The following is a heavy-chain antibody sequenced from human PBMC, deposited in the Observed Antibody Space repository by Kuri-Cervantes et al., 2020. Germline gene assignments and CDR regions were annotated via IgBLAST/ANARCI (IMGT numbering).Heavy chain of an antibody. V-gene: IGHV3-74*03. J-gene: IGHJ6*02. Sequence: GGSLRLSCAASGFTFSSYSMNWVRQAPGKGLVWVSRIISDGRSATYADSVRGRFTISRDNAKNTLYLQMNSLTAEDTAVYYCARDRTYTMDVWGQGTTVTVSS. CDR2: IISDGRSA. CDR1: GFTFSSYS. CDR3: ARDRTYTMDV. D-gene: IGHD2-2*01.